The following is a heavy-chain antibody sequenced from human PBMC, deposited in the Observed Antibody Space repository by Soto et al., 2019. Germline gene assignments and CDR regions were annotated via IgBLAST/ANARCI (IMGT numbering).Heavy chain of an antibody. CDR2: ISGSGTI. D-gene: IGHD2-2*02. CDR1: AFTFSDYC. J-gene: IGHJ3*02. CDR3: AKAYTQKKNAFDI. V-gene: IGHV3-11*01. Sequence: GGSLRLSCTASAFTFSDYCMAWIRQAPGKGLEWVSYISGSGTIYYADSVKGRFTISRDNDKDSLYLQMNSLRAEDTALYYCAKAYTQKKNAFDIWGQGTMVTVSS.